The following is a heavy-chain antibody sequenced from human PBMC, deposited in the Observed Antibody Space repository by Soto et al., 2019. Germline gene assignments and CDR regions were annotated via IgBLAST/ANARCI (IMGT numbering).Heavy chain of an antibody. Sequence: GGSLRLSCATSGFIFSDYYMHWIRQAPGKGLEWISYISGNGRIIQYADSAKGRFTISRDNAQNSLYLQMNSLRAEETALYFCARDFDADSRTDFDSWGQGTLVTVSS. CDR2: ISGNGRII. V-gene: IGHV3-11*01. D-gene: IGHD4-17*01. J-gene: IGHJ4*02. CDR1: GFIFSDYY. CDR3: ARDFDADSRTDFDS.